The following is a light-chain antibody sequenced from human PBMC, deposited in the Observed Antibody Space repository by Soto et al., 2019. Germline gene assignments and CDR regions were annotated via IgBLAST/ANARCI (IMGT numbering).Light chain of an antibody. J-gene: IGLJ2*01. CDR2: GNY. Sequence: QSVLSQPPSASGTPGQRVTISCSGSSSNIGSHNVNWYQQRPGTAPKLLIYGNYQRSSGVPDRFSGSKSGTSASLAIRGLQSEDESDYYCAARDDSLKVVVFGEGAHLTVL. V-gene: IGLV1-44*01. CDR3: AARDDSLKVVV. CDR1: SSNIGSHN.